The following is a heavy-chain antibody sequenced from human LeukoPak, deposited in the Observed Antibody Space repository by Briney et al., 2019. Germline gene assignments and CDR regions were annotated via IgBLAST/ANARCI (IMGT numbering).Heavy chain of an antibody. D-gene: IGHD1-20*01. CDR2: IYYSGST. Sequence: PSETLSLTCTVSGGSISSYYWSWIRQPPGKGLEWIGYIYYSGSTNYNPSLKSRVTISVDPSKNQFSLELSSVTAADTAVYYCARARPYNWKHDAFDIWGQGTMVTVPS. V-gene: IGHV4-59*01. CDR1: GGSISSYY. CDR3: ARARPYNWKHDAFDI. J-gene: IGHJ3*02.